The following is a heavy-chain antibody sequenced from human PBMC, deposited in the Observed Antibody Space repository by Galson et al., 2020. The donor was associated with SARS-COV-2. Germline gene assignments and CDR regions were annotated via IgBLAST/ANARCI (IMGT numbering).Heavy chain of an antibody. Sequence: ASVKVSCKVSGYTLTELSMHWVRQAPGKGLEWMGGFDPEDGETIYAQKFQGRVTMTEDTSTDTAYMELSSLRSEDTAVYYCATDRRWSEPALDAFDIWGQGTMVTVSS. J-gene: IGHJ3*02. V-gene: IGHV1-24*01. D-gene: IGHD2-15*01. CDR3: ATDRRWSEPALDAFDI. CDR2: FDPEDGET. CDR1: GYTLTELS.